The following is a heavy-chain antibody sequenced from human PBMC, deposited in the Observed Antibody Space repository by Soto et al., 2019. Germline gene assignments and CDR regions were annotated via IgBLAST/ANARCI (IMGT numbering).Heavy chain of an antibody. CDR2: IIPIFGTA. CDR1: GGTFSSYA. Sequence: GASVKVSCKASGGTFSSYAISWVRQAPGQGLEWMGGIIPIFGTANYAQKFQGRVTITADESTSTAYMELSSLRSEDTAVYYCARGSRDSERQHMDEIYYYYGMDVWGQGTTGTVS. J-gene: IGHJ6*02. CDR3: ARGSRDSERQHMDEIYYYYGMDV. V-gene: IGHV1-69*13. D-gene: IGHD2-15*01.